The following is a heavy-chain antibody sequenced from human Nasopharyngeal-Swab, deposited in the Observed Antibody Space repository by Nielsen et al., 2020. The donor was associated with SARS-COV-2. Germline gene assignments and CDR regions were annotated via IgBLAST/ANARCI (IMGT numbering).Heavy chain of an antibody. CDR2: LYTSGTT. V-gene: IGHV4-4*08. D-gene: IGHD1-1*01. Sequence: WIRQPPGKGLEWIGRLYTSGTTNYNPSLKSRVTISVAPSTDPFSLKLRSVPAADTAVYYCARAILNLGRGDYMDVWGKGTTVTVSS. CDR3: ARAILNLGRGDYMDV. J-gene: IGHJ6*03.